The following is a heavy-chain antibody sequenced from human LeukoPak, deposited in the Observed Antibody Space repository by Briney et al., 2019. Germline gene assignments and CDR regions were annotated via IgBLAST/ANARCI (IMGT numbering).Heavy chain of an antibody. CDR1: GGSISSYY. J-gene: IGHJ4*02. CDR3: ARAGRFDGSYYSH. D-gene: IGHD3-10*01. Sequence: SETLSLTCTVSGGSISSYYWSWIRQPPGKGLEWIGYIYYSGSTNYNPSLKSRVTISVDTSKNQFSLKLSSVTAADTAVYYCARAGRFDGSYYSHWGQGTLVTVSS. CDR2: IYYSGST. V-gene: IGHV4-59*01.